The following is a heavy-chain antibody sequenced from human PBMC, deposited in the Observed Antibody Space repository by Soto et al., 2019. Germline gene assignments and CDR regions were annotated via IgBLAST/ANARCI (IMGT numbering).Heavy chain of an antibody. CDR1: GLTVNDYV. CDR3: TRGIGYSAQDY. D-gene: IGHD1-1*01. J-gene: IGHJ4*02. CDR2: ISGDVSST. V-gene: IGHV3-74*01. Sequence: SPKLSSAASGLTVNDYVVHWVLQVPGKGLVWVSRISGDVSSTSYADSVKGRFTISRDNAKNTLYVQMNSLRAEDTAVYYCTRGIGYSAQDYWGQGTPVTVSS.